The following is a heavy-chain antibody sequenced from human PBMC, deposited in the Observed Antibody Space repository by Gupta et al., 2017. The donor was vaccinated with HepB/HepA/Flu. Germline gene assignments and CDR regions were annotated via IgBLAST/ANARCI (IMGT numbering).Heavy chain of an antibody. CDR3: GCNNIKDYYYYMDV. D-gene: IGHD2-8*01. Sequence: EVQLVESGGGLVQPGGSLRLSCAASGFTFSRYWMHWVRQAPGKGLMWVSRINSDGSSTSYADSVKGRFSISRDNAKNTLYLQMNSLRAEDTAVYYCGCNNIKDYYYYMDVWGKGTTVTGSS. V-gene: IGHV3-74*01. CDR1: GFTFSRYW. CDR2: INSDGSST. J-gene: IGHJ6*03.